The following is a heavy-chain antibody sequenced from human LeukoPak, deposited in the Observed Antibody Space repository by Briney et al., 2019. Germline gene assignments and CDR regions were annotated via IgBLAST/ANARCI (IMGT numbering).Heavy chain of an antibody. J-gene: IGHJ3*02. CDR2: IYPGDSDT. CDR3: ARPDYGRTQSDAFDI. D-gene: IGHD4/OR15-4a*01. V-gene: IGHV5-51*01. CDR1: GYSFTSYW. Sequence: GESLKISCKGSGYSFTSYWIGWVRQMPGKGLEWMGIIYPGDSDTRYSPSFQGQVTISADKSISTAYLQWSSLKASDTAMYYCARPDYGRTQSDAFDIWGQGTMVTVSS.